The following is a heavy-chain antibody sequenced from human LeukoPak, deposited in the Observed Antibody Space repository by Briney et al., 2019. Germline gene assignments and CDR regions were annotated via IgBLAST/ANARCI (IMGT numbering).Heavy chain of an antibody. CDR1: GFTFSSYS. J-gene: IGHJ4*02. D-gene: IGHD3-10*01. Sequence: GGSLRLSCVVSGFTFSSYSMSWVRQAPGKGLEWISYISSTGSTVYYADSVEGRFTISRDNAQNSLYLQMNNLRAEDTAVYYCARDRWFGESLPAHFDYWGQGTLVTVSS. CDR2: ISSTGSTV. V-gene: IGHV3-48*01. CDR3: ARDRWFGESLPAHFDY.